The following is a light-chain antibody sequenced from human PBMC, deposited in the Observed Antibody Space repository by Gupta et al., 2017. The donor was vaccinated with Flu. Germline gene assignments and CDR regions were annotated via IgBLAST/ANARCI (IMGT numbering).Light chain of an antibody. CDR3: SSYTSSKTWV. V-gene: IGLV2-14*01. CDR1: NSDVGAYNY. CDR2: EVN. J-gene: IGLJ3*02. Sequence: SITISCNGTNSDVGAYNYVSWYQQHPGKAPKLMIYEVNIRPSDVSNRFSGSKSGNTASLTISGLQAEDESDFYCSSYTSSKTWVFGGGTKVTVL.